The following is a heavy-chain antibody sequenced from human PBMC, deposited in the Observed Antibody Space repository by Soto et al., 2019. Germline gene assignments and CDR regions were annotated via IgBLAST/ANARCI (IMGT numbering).Heavy chain of an antibody. J-gene: IGHJ1*01. V-gene: IGHV1-18*01. CDR3: ARDRVVVVVAATPVYFQH. CDR1: GYTFTGYG. CDR2: ISAFNGNT. D-gene: IGHD2-15*01. Sequence: QVQLVQSGAEVKKPGASVRVSCKASGYTFTGYGISWVRQAPGQGLEWMGWISAFNGNTNYAQKLQGRVTMTTDTSTSTAYMELRSLRSDDTAVYYCARDRVVVVVAATPVYFQHWGQGTLVTVSS.